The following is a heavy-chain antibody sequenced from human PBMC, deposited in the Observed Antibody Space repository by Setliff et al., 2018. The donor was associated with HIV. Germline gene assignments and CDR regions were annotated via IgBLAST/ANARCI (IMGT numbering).Heavy chain of an antibody. V-gene: IGHV4-38-2*01. CDR1: GFNFRTSGI. CDR2: VYYSGST. CDR3: ARGDGGSYYPGI. J-gene: IGHJ3*02. D-gene: IGHD1-26*01. Sequence: PSETLSLRLSCAASGFNFRTSGIYWIRQPPGKGLEWIGSVYYSGSTYYKPSLKSRVTISVDTSKNQFSLKLSSVTAADTAVYYCARGDGGSYYPGIWGQGTMVTVSS.